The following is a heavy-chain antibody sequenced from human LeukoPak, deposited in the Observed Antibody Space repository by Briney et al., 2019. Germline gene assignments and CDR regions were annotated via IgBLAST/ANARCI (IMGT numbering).Heavy chain of an antibody. Sequence: GASVKVSCKTSGYTFTSYDINWVRQATGQGLEWMGWMNPNSGNTGYAQKFQGRVTITRNTSISTAYMELSSLRSEDTAVYYCARGAIETAYCGGDCYSPPDYWGQGTLVTVSS. CDR3: ARGAIETAYCGGDCYSPPDY. CDR1: GYTFTSYD. V-gene: IGHV1-8*01. J-gene: IGHJ4*02. CDR2: MNPNSGNT. D-gene: IGHD2-21*01.